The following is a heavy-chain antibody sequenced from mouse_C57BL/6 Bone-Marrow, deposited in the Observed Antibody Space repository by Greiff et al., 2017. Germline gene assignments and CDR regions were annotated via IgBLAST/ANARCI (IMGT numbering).Heavy chain of an antibody. V-gene: IGHV1-80*01. CDR3: ARVEYYYGSRGLDY. CDR2: IYPGDGDT. CDR1: GYAFSSYW. J-gene: IGHJ2*01. Sequence: QVQLQQSGAELVKPGASVKISCKASGYAFSSYWMNWVKQRPGKGLEWIGQIYPGDGDTNYNGKFKGKATLTADKSSSTAYMQRSSLTSEDSAVYFCARVEYYYGSRGLDYWGQGTTLTVSS. D-gene: IGHD1-1*01.